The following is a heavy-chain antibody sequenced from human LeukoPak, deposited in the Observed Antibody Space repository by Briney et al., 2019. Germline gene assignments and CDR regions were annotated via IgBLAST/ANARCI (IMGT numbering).Heavy chain of an antibody. CDR2: TTGSSGDT. Sequence: GGSLRLSCAASGFTFSDYALSWVRQTPGKGLEWVAATTGSSGDTYHADSVKGRFAISRDNSKNTLYLQMNSLRAEDTAVYYCAKALTVVGWDYWGQGTLVTVSS. CDR3: AKALTVVGWDY. D-gene: IGHD6-19*01. V-gene: IGHV3-23*01. J-gene: IGHJ4*02. CDR1: GFTFSDYA.